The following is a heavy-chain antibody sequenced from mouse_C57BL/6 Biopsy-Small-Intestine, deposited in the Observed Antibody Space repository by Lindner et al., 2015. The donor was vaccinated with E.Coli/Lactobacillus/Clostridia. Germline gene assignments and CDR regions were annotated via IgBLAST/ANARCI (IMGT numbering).Heavy chain of an antibody. CDR3: ASVGSGGYSVYDFGY. J-gene: IGHJ4*01. D-gene: IGHD2-12*01. Sequence: VKVSCKASGYTFTSYAMNWVRQAPGQGLEWMGWVNTNTGNPTYAQGFTGRFVFSLDTSVSTAYLQISSLKAEDTAVYYCASVGSGGYSVYDFGYWGQGTLVTVSS. CDR1: GYTFTSYA. CDR2: VNTNTGNP. V-gene: IGHV9-3*02.